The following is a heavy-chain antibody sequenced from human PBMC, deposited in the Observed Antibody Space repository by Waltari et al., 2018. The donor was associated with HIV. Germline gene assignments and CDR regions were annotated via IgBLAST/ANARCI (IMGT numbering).Heavy chain of an antibody. J-gene: IGHJ3*02. Sequence: QVQLVQSGAEVKKPGASVKVSCKVSGYTLPALSMHWVRQAPGNGLEWMGGFDPEDGETIYAQKFQGRVTMTEDTSTDTAYMELSSLRSEDTAVYYCATDMITFGGVIAFDIWGQGTMVTVSS. D-gene: IGHD3-16*02. CDR3: ATDMITFGGVIAFDI. CDR2: FDPEDGET. CDR1: GYTLPALS. V-gene: IGHV1-24*01.